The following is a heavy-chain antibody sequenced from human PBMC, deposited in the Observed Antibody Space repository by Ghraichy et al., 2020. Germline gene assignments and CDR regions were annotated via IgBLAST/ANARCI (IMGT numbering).Heavy chain of an antibody. V-gene: IGHV1-69*04. D-gene: IGHD2-21*02. Sequence: SVKVSCKASGGGFRNYAISWVRQAPGQGLEWMGKIMPTVGSANYEQKFQGRVTITADKSTNTAYMEMSGLRSDDTAVYYCARAQIRGDSPYYFHGMDVWGQGTTVTVSS. CDR2: IMPTVGSA. CDR1: GGGFRNYA. J-gene: IGHJ6*02. CDR3: ARAQIRGDSPYYFHGMDV.